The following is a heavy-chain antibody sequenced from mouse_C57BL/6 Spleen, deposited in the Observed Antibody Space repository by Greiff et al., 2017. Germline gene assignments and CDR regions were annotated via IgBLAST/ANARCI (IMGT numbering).Heavy chain of an antibody. D-gene: IGHD1-1*01. Sequence: QVQLQQSGAELVKPGASVKLSCKASGYTFTSYWMHWVKQRPGQGLEWIGMIHPNSGSTNYNEKFKSKATLTVDKSSSTAYMRLSSLTSEDSAVYYCARWDYGSSYWFAYWGQGTLVTVSA. J-gene: IGHJ3*01. V-gene: IGHV1-64*01. CDR2: IHPNSGST. CDR3: ARWDYGSSYWFAY. CDR1: GYTFTSYW.